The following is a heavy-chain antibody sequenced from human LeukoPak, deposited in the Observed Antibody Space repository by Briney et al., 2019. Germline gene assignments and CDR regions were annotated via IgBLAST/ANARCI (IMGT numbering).Heavy chain of an antibody. D-gene: IGHD3-22*01. CDR1: GFTFSSYS. CDR2: ISSSSSYI. CDR3: ARDYYDSSGYYDY. V-gene: IGHV3-21*01. J-gene: IGHJ4*02. Sequence: GWSLRLSCAASGFTFSSYSMNWVRQAPGKGLEWVSSISSSSSYIYYADSVKGRFTISRDNAKNSLYLQMNSLRAEDTAVYYCARDYYDSSGYYDYWGQGTLVTVSP.